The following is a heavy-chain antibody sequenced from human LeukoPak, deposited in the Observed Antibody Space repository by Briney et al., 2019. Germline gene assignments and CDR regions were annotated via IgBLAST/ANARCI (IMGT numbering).Heavy chain of an antibody. J-gene: IGHJ4*02. V-gene: IGHV4-59*01. Sequence: GSLRLSCAASGFTFSTYWMSWIRQPPGKGLEWIGYIYYSGSTNYNPSLKSRVTISVDTSKNQFSLKLSSVTAADTAVYYCARVSGYDWESFYDYWGQGTLVTVSS. CDR2: IYYSGST. CDR1: GFTFSTYW. D-gene: IGHD5-12*01. CDR3: ARVSGYDWESFYDY.